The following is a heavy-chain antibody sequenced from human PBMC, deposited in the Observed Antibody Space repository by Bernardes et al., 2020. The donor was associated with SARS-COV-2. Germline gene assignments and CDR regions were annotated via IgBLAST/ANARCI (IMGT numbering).Heavy chain of an antibody. CDR1: GYTFTSYA. V-gene: IGHV1-3*01. Sequence: ASVKVSCKASGYTFTSYAMHWVRQAPGQRLEWMGWINAGNGNTKYSQKFQGRVTITRDTSASTAYMELSSLRSEDTAVYYCARDRIWWELPHDYFDYWGQGTLATVSS. CDR2: INAGNGNT. CDR3: ARDRIWWELPHDYFDY. D-gene: IGHD1-26*01. J-gene: IGHJ4*02.